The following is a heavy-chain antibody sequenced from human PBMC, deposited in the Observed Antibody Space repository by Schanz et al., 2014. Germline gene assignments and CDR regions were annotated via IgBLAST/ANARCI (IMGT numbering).Heavy chain of an antibody. Sequence: QGQLVESGGGVVQPGRSLRLSCAASGFTFNNFNMNWVRQAPGKGLEWVSGIGGSGDSTHYADSVKGRFIISRDNSKNTVYLQMNSLRTDDTAMYYCARDPNTSAWLPYFDTWGQGTLVTVSS. CDR3: ARDPNTSAWLPYFDT. V-gene: IGHV3-NL1*01. D-gene: IGHD6-19*01. CDR2: IGGSGDST. CDR1: GFTFNNFN. J-gene: IGHJ4*02.